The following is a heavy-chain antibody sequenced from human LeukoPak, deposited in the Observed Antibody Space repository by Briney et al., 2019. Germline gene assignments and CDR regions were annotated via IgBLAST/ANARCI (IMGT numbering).Heavy chain of an antibody. CDR3: VRGGLVRGTLNSLSAFDI. Sequence: SQSLSLTCAISGDSVSSVSGGWNWIRQSPSRGLEWLGRTFYRSEWHIDYAESVKGRITINPDTSKNQFSLHLKSVTPEETAVYYCVRGGLVRGTLNSLSAFDIWGQGTMVTISS. CDR2: TFYRSEWHI. V-gene: IGHV6-1*01. D-gene: IGHD3-10*01. J-gene: IGHJ3*02. CDR1: GDSVSSVSGG.